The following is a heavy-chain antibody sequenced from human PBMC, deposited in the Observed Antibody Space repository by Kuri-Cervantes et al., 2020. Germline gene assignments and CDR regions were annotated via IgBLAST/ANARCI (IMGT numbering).Heavy chain of an antibody. CDR3: ARLPLTGTTDY. Sequence: ASVKVSCKASGFTLTAYYMYWVRQAPGQGLEWMGWINPNSGGTNYAQKFQGRVTMTRDTSISTAYMELSRLRSDDTAVYYCARLPLTGTTDYWGQGTLVTVSS. D-gene: IGHD1-7*01. CDR1: GFTLTAYY. V-gene: IGHV1-2*02. CDR2: INPNSGGT. J-gene: IGHJ4*02.